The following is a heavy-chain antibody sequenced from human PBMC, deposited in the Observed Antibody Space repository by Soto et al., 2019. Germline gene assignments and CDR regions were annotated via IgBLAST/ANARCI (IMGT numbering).Heavy chain of an antibody. CDR2: INHSGST. V-gene: IGHV4-34*01. J-gene: IGHJ4*02. Sequence: ETLSLTCAVYGGSFSGYYWSWIRQPPGKGLEWIGEINHSGSTNYNPSLKSRVTISVDTSKNQFSLKLSSVTAADTAVYYCARRHRLYYDSSGPPLDYWGQGTLVTVSS. D-gene: IGHD3-22*01. CDR3: ARRHRLYYDSSGPPLDY. CDR1: GGSFSGYY.